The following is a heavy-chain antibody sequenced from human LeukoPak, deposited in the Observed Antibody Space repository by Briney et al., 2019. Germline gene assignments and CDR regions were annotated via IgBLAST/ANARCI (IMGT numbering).Heavy chain of an antibody. Sequence: ASVKVSCKASGYTFTVYYMHWVRQAPGQGLEWMGRINPNSGVTAYAQRFQGRVTMTRDTSISTAYMELSRLRSDDTAVYYCARDGVGVSTTFDYWGQGTLVTVSS. J-gene: IGHJ4*02. V-gene: IGHV1-2*06. CDR3: ARDGVGVSTTFDY. CDR2: INPNSGVT. D-gene: IGHD1-14*01. CDR1: GYTFTVYY.